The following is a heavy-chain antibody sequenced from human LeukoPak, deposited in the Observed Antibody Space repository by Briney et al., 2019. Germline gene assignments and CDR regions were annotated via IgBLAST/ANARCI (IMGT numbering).Heavy chain of an antibody. Sequence: GGSLRLSCAAPGFTFSDYYMSWIRQAPGKGLEWVSYISSSSSYTNYADSVKGRFTISRDNAKNSLYLQMNSLRAEDTAVYYCARDGYTVTTQLPFDYWGQGTLVTVSS. CDR3: ARDGYTVTTQLPFDY. D-gene: IGHD4-17*01. CDR1: GFTFSDYY. CDR2: ISSSSSYT. J-gene: IGHJ4*02. V-gene: IGHV3-11*06.